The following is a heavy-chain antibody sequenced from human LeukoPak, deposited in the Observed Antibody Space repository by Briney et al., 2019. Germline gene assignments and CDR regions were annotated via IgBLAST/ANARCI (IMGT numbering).Heavy chain of an antibody. J-gene: IGHJ4*02. CDR2: MSHDGSNE. CDR1: GFTFSSYV. V-gene: IGHV3-30*04. CDR3: VRDISGEKSFDY. D-gene: IGHD3-10*01. Sequence: PGGSLRLSCAASGFTFSSYVMHWVRQAPGKGLEWVAVMSHDGSNEYYADSVKGRFTISRDNSKNTLSLQMNSLRAEDTAVYYCVRDISGEKSFDYWGQGTLVTVSS.